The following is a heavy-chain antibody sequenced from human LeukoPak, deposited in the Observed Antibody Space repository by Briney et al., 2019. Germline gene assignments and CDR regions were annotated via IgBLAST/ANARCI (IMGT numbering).Heavy chain of an antibody. CDR3: AREGGGDYGDYLRY. CDR2: IRYDGSNK. D-gene: IGHD4-17*01. V-gene: IGHV3-30*02. Sequence: GGSLRLSCAASGSTFSSYGMHWVRQAPGKGLEWVAFIRYDGSNKYYADSVKGRFTISRDNSKNTVYLQMNSLRAGDTAVYYCAREGGGDYGDYLRYRGQGTLVTVSS. CDR1: GSTFSSYG. J-gene: IGHJ4*02.